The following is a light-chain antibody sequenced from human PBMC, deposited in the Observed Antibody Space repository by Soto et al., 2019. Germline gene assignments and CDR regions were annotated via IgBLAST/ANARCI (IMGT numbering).Light chain of an antibody. V-gene: IGKV3-15*01. CDR3: QQYNTWLWT. CDR2: GAS. CDR1: QHVNAK. J-gene: IGKJ1*01. Sequence: EVVMKQSPATLSVSPGERATLSCRASQHVNAKLAWYQQQPGQAPRLLIHGASTRATGIPARFSGSGFGTEFILPISSLQSEDVAVYYCQQYNTWLWTFGQGSKVEGK.